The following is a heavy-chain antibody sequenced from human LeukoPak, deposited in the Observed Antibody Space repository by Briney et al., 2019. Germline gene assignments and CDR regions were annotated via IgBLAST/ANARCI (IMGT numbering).Heavy chain of an antibody. V-gene: IGHV4-34*01. Sequence: PSETLSLTCAVYGGSFSGYYWSWIRQSPGKGLEWIGEINHSGSTNYNPSLKSRVTISVDTSKNQFSLKLTSLTAADTAVYYCAREDSSGYLGYWGQGTLVTVSS. D-gene: IGHD3-22*01. CDR1: GGSFSGYY. CDR3: AREDSSGYLGY. J-gene: IGHJ4*02. CDR2: INHSGST.